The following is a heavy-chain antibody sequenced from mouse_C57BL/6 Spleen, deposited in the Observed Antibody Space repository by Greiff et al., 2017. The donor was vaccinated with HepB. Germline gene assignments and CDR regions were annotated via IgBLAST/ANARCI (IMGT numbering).Heavy chain of an antibody. CDR3: ARWGHGYLDV. J-gene: IGHJ1*03. D-gene: IGHD6-1*01. CDR2: IDPSDSYT. CDR1: GYTFTSYW. Sequence: QVQLQQPGAELVMPGASVKLSCKASGYTFTSYWMHWVKQRPGQGLEWIGEIDPSDSYTNYNQKFKGKSTLTVDKSSSAAYMQLSSLPSEDSAVYYWARWGHGYLDVWGTGTTDTVSS. V-gene: IGHV1-69*01.